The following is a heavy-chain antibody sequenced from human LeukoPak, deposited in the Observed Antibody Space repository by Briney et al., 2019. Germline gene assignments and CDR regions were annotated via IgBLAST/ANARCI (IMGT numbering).Heavy chain of an antibody. CDR2: ISSSGSTI. Sequence: GGSLRLSCAASGFTFSSYEMNWVRQSPGKGLEGVSYISSSGSTIYYADSVKGRFTISRDNAKNSLYLQMNSLRAEDTAVYYCAELGITMIGGVWGKGTTVTISS. V-gene: IGHV3-48*03. CDR1: GFTFSSYE. CDR3: AELGITMIGGV. J-gene: IGHJ6*04. D-gene: IGHD3-10*02.